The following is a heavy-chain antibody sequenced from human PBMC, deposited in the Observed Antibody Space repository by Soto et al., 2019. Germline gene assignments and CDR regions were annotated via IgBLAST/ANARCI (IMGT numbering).Heavy chain of an antibody. D-gene: IGHD3-22*01. V-gene: IGHV3-64D*08. CDR1: GFTFSSYA. Sequence: GGSLRLSCSGSGFTFSSYAMHWVRQAPGKGLEYVAAISTNGGSTYYADSVKGRFTISRENSKDTLYLQMNSLRREDTAVYYCARSNGYLRHYYNGMDVWGQGTTVTVSS. CDR3: ARSNGYLRHYYNGMDV. CDR2: ISTNGGST. J-gene: IGHJ6*02.